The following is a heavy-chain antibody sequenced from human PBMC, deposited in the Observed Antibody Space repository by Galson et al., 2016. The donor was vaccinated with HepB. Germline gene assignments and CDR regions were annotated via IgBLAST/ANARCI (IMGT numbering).Heavy chain of an antibody. J-gene: IGHJ6*04. CDR3: ARFIASPWNDYYYYGMDV. CDR2: ISNDGSNK. CDR1: GFIFRSYA. D-gene: IGHD1-1*01. V-gene: IGHV3-30-3*01. Sequence: SLRLSCADSGFIFRSYAMNWVRQAPGKGLEWLAVISNDGSNKYFADPVKARFTISRDNSKNTLYPQMNSLRDEDTAVYYCARFIASPWNDYYYYGMDVWGKGTTVTVSS.